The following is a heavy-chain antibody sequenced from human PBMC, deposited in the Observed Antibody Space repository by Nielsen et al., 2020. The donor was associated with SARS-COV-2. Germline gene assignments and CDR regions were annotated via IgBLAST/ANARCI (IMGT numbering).Heavy chain of an antibody. CDR2: IYYSGST. CDR3: ARVPSDWGSPYYFDY. Sequence: PGKGLEWIGYIYYSGSTYYNPSLKSRVTISVDTSKNQFSLKLSSVTAADTAVYYCARVPSDWGSPYYFDYWGQGTLVTVSS. J-gene: IGHJ4*02. D-gene: IGHD7-27*01. V-gene: IGHV4-31*02.